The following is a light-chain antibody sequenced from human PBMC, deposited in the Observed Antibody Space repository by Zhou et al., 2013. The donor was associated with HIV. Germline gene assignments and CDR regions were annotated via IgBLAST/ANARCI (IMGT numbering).Light chain of an antibody. CDR3: GSWDNSLSAWV. CDR2: ENN. J-gene: IGLJ3*02. V-gene: IGLV1-51*02. CDR1: SSNIGQNY. Sequence: QSVLTQPPSVSATLGQKVTISCSGSSSNIGQNYLSWYQHLPGTAPKLLIYENNRRPSGIPDRFSGSKSGTSATLGITGLQTGDEADYYCGSWDNSLSAWVFGGRDRADCP.